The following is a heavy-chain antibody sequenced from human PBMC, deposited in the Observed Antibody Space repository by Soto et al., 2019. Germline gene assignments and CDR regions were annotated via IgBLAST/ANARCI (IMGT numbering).Heavy chain of an antibody. D-gene: IGHD3-16*01. J-gene: IGHJ4*02. CDR1: GFIFSNHA. CDR3: AKTRKSLGGGEDFDY. CDR2: ISYDGRNT. V-gene: IGHV3-30*18. Sequence: QVQLVESGGGVVQPGRSLRLSCTASGFIFSNHAMHWVRQAPGKGLEGVAIISYDGRNTYYADSVKGRFIISRDNSKNTLDLQMNSLRTEDTAVYYWAKTRKSLGGGEDFDYWGQGTQVTVSS.